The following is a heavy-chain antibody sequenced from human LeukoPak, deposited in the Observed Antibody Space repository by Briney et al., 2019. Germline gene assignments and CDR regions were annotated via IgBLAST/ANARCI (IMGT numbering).Heavy chain of an antibody. J-gene: IGHJ6*02. CDR3: AKDRYCSGGSCYHKPYYYYGMDV. D-gene: IGHD2-15*01. CDR2: IRYDGSNK. V-gene: IGHV3-30*02. Sequence: PGGSLRLSCAASGFTFSSYAMSWVRQAPGKGLEWVAFIRYDGSNKYYADSVKGRFTISRDNSKNTLYLQMNSLRAEDTAVYYCAKDRYCSGGSCYHKPYYYYGMDVWGQGTTVTVSS. CDR1: GFTFSSYA.